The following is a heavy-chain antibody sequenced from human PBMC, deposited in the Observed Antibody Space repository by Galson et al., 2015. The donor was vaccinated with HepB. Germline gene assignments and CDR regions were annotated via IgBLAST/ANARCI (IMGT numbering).Heavy chain of an antibody. CDR3: AKESGDTTRIPDAPSTHY. Sequence: SLRLSCAASGFTFSSYAMSWVRRAPGKGLEWVSAVSGGGGQTYYADFVRGRFTISRDNFRSTLYLQMNSLRADDTAIYYCAKESGDTTRIPDAPSTHYWGMRTLVSV. J-gene: IGHJ4*02. V-gene: IGHV3-23*01. D-gene: IGHD5-18*01. CDR1: GFTFSSYA. CDR2: VSGGGGQT.